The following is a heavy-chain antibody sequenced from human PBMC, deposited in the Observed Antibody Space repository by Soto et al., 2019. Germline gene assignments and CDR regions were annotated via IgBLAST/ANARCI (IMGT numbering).Heavy chain of an antibody. D-gene: IGHD6-19*01. V-gene: IGHV3-33*01. Sequence: GGSLRLSCAASGFSLRTSCIHWLRRAPGKGLEWVGFIWYDGTKRFYANSVKGRSTISKDNSNNILYLQMSGLRAEDTAVYYCARDVVTAVAGSVKFFDPLGQGTLVTVCS. CDR2: IWYDGTKR. CDR1: GFSLRTSC. CDR3: ARDVVTAVAGSVKFFDP. J-gene: IGHJ5*02.